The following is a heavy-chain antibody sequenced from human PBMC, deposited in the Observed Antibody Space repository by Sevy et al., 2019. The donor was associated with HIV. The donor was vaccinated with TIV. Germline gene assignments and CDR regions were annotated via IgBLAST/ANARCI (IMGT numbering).Heavy chain of an antibody. D-gene: IGHD1-26*01. Sequence: GGSLRLSCAASGFTFSSFAMSWVRQTPGKGLEWVSGLNGSGGLTYYPDSVKGRFTISRDNSKNTLYLQMNSLRAEDTAVYYCAKDTDSGSYLNDAFDIWGQGTMVTVSS. CDR2: LNGSGGLT. CDR1: GFTFSSFA. V-gene: IGHV3-23*01. J-gene: IGHJ3*02. CDR3: AKDTDSGSYLNDAFDI.